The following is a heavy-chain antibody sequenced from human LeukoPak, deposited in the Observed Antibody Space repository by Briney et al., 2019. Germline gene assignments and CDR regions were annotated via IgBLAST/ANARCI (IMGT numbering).Heavy chain of an antibody. CDR2: IIPIFGTA. J-gene: IGHJ4*02. CDR1: GYTFTSYG. D-gene: IGHD3-22*01. Sequence: ASVKVSCKASGYTFTSYGISWVRQAPGQGLEWMGGIIPIFGTANYAQKFQGRVTITADESTSTAYMELSSLRSEDTAVYYCARGRYYYDSSGYYIDYWGQGTLVTVSS. CDR3: ARGRYYYDSSGYYIDY. V-gene: IGHV1-69*13.